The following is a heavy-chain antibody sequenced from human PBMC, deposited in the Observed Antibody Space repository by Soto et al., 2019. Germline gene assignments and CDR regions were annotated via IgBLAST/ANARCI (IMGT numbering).Heavy chain of an antibody. CDR3: ARDLLGYCSGGSCRGPHDY. J-gene: IGHJ4*02. CDR2: IKQDGSEK. V-gene: IGHV3-7*01. Sequence: GGSLRLSCAASGFTFSSYWMSRVRQAPGKGLEWVANIKQDGSEKYYVDSVKGRFTISRDNAKNSLYLQMNSLRAEDTAVYYCARDLLGYCSGGSCRGPHDYWGQGTLVTVSS. D-gene: IGHD2-15*01. CDR1: GFTFSSYW.